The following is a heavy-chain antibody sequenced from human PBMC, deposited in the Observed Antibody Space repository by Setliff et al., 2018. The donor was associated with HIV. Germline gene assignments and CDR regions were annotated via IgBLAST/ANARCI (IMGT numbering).Heavy chain of an antibody. Sequence: TGGSLRLSCAASGFTVYSYYMSWVRQAPGKGLEWVSVIYSDGNTYYADSVKGRFTVSRDNSKNTLYLQMDSLRPDDTAVYYCARVLPYNSALEYWGLGALVTVSS. CDR1: GFTVYSYY. D-gene: IGHD3-10*01. J-gene: IGHJ4*02. CDR2: IYSDGNT. V-gene: IGHV3-66*02. CDR3: ARVLPYNSALEY.